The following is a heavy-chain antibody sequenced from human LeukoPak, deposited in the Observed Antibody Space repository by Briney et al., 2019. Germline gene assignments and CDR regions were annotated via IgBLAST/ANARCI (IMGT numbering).Heavy chain of an antibody. D-gene: IGHD6-19*01. V-gene: IGHV3-74*01. Sequence: QPGGSLRLSCAATGFTFSSYWMHWVRQAPGKGLVWVSRIKSDGSGTSYADFVKGRFSISRDNAKNTLYLQMNSLRAEDTAVYYCARGSDSSGWYSSFDYWGQGTLVSVSS. J-gene: IGHJ4*02. CDR2: IKSDGSGT. CDR1: GFTFSSYW. CDR3: ARGSDSSGWYSSFDY.